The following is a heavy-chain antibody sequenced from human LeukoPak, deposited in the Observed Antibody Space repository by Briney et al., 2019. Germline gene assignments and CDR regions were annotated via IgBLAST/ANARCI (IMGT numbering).Heavy chain of an antibody. D-gene: IGHD1-26*01. CDR1: GFTFSSYA. CDR2: ISGSGGST. CDR3: AKDQPPWEHYRYFQH. Sequence: PGGSLRLSCAASGFTFSSYAMSWVRQAPGKGLEWVSAISGSGGSTYYADSVKGRFTISRDNSKNTLYLQMNSLGAEDTAVYYCAKDQPPWEHYRYFQHWGQGTLVSVSS. J-gene: IGHJ1*01. V-gene: IGHV3-23*01.